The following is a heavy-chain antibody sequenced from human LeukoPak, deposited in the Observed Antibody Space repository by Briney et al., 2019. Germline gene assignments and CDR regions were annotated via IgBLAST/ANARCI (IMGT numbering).Heavy chain of an antibody. CDR1: GFTFDDYA. CDR2: ISWNSGSI. V-gene: IGHV3-9*01. J-gene: IGHJ4*02. D-gene: IGHD3-22*01. Sequence: PGGSLRLSCAASGFTFDDYAMHWVRQAPGKGLEWVSGISWNSGSIGYADSVKGRFTISRDNAKNSLYLQMNSLRAEDTALYYCAKDSDSSGYYTYYFDYWGQGTLDTVSS. CDR3: AKDSDSSGYYTYYFDY.